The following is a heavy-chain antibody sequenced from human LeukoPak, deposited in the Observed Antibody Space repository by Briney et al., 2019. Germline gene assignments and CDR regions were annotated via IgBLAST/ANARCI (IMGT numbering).Heavy chain of an antibody. CDR3: ARGFFYDSSGRHFDY. CDR2: ISYDGSNK. D-gene: IGHD3-22*01. V-gene: IGHV3-30-3*01. Sequence: GGSLRLSCAASGFTFSSYAIHWGRQAPGKGLEWVAVISYDGSNKYYADSVKGRFTISRDNSKNTLYLQMNSLRAEDTAVYYCARGFFYDSSGRHFDYWGQGTLVTVSS. CDR1: GFTFSSYA. J-gene: IGHJ4*02.